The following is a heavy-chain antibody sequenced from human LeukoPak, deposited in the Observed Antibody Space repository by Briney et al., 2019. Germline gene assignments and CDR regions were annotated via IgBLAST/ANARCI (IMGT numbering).Heavy chain of an antibody. Sequence: PGGSLRLSCAASGFTFSSFGMHWVRQAPGKGLEWVAILWYDGSKKYYADSLRGRFTISRDNSKNTLYLQMNSLRAEDTAVYYCARAEQLENWGQGTLVTVSS. CDR3: ARAEQLEN. J-gene: IGHJ4*02. V-gene: IGHV3-33*01. CDR1: GFTFSSFG. D-gene: IGHD6-13*01. CDR2: LWYDGSKK.